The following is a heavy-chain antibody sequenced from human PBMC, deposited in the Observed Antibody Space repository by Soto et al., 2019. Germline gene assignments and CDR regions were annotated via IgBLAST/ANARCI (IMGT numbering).Heavy chain of an antibody. D-gene: IGHD3-16*02. J-gene: IGHJ5*02. V-gene: IGHV3-33*01. CDR2: IGYDGSEK. Sequence: GGSLRLSCEASGFTFRSYGMHWVRQAPGKGLEWVAVIGYDGSEKYYGDSVKGRFIISRDNSKNTLYLQMNNVRAEDTAVYYCARDFESYLDPWGQGILVTVSS. CDR1: GFTFRSYG. CDR3: ARDFESYLDP.